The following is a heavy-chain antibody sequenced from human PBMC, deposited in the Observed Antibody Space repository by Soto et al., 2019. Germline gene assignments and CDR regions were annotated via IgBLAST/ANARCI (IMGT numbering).Heavy chain of an antibody. CDR3: ARAPGYSSGWRLENWFDP. CDR2: IYYTGST. D-gene: IGHD6-19*01. Sequence: PSETLSLTCTVSGVSISNDVYSWTWIRQYPGKGLEWVGYIYYTGSTYYNPSLTSRVMMSVDTSKNQFSLKLSSVTAADTAVYYCARAPGYSSGWRLENWFDPRGQGNLVTVPQ. J-gene: IGHJ5*02. CDR1: GVSISNDVYS. V-gene: IGHV4-31*03.